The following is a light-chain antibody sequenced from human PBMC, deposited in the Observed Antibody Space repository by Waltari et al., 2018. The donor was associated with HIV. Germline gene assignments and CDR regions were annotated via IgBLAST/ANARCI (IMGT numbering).Light chain of an antibody. CDR1: RSVGSS. CDR3: QQYNTWPLT. J-gene: IGKJ1*01. CDR2: GAS. V-gene: IGKV3-15*01. Sequence: EVVMTQSPATLLESPGKTANLSCRASRSVGSSLAWSHQKPGRGPRLLIYGASSRASDVPTTFSGSGAGTDFSLSISSLRSDDLGIYYCQQYNTWPLTFGRGTTVEIK.